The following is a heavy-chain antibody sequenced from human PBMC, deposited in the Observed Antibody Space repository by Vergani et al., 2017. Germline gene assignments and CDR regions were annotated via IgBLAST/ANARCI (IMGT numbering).Heavy chain of an antibody. CDR3: TSLVDGSGIYYYYYGMDV. J-gene: IGHJ6*02. D-gene: IGHD3-10*01. V-gene: IGHV3-73*02. CDR2: IRSKANSYAT. Sequence: EVQLVESGGGLVQPGGSLKLSCAASGFTFSGSAMHWVRQASGKGLEWVGRIRSKANSYATAYAASVKGRFTISRDDSKNTAYLQMNSLKTEDTAVYYCTSLVDGSGIYYYYYGMDVWGQGTTVTVSS. CDR1: GFTFSGSA.